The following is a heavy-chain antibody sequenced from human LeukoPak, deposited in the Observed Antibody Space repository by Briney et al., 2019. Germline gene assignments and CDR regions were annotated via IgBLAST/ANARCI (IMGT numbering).Heavy chain of an antibody. V-gene: IGHV3-30*03. CDR2: ISYDGSNK. J-gene: IGHJ5*02. Sequence: GGSLRLSCAASGFTFSSYSMNWVRQAPGKGLEWVAVISYDGSNKYYADSVKGRFTISRDNSKNTLYLQMNSLRPEDTAVYYCARDRSYLWFDPWGQGTLVTVSS. D-gene: IGHD1-26*01. CDR3: ARDRSYLWFDP. CDR1: GFTFSSYS.